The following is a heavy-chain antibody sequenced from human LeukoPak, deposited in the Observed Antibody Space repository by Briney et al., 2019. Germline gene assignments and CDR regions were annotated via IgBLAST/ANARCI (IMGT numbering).Heavy chain of an antibody. Sequence: GGSLRLSCAASGFTFSSYAMSWVRQAPGKGLEWVSAISGSGGSTYYADSVKGRFTISRDNSKNTVYLQMNSLRAEDTAVYYCARRSVAGYFDYWGQGTLVTVSS. V-gene: IGHV3-23*01. CDR2: ISGSGGST. CDR1: GFTFSSYA. J-gene: IGHJ4*02. CDR3: ARRSVAGYFDY. D-gene: IGHD6-19*01.